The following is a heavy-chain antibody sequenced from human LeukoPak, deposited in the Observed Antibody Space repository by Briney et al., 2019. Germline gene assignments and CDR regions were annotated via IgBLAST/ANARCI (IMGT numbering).Heavy chain of an antibody. V-gene: IGHV4-59*01. Sequence: PSETLSLTCTVSGDSMTSYYWSWIRQPPGKGLVWIGCIYYTGSINYNPSLKSRVTISVDTSKNQFSLKLNSVTAADTAVYYCAIDGGNSGQFDYWGQGTLVTVSS. D-gene: IGHD4-23*01. CDR2: IYYTGSI. J-gene: IGHJ4*02. CDR3: AIDGGNSGQFDY. CDR1: GDSMTSYY.